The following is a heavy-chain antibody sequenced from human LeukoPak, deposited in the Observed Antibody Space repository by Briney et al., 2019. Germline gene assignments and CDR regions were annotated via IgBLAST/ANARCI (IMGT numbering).Heavy chain of an antibody. J-gene: IGHJ5*02. CDR1: GGSITSHS. D-gene: IGHD2-15*01. CDR3: ARDTDRRSSPGSWFDP. Sequence: SETLSLTCTVSGGSITSHSWSRIRQPPGKGLEWIGYIFYSGHTNYNPSLRSRVTISVDTSKTQFSLRLSSVTAADTAVYYCARDTDRRSSPGSWFDPWGQGTLVTVSS. CDR2: IFYSGHT. V-gene: IGHV4-59*11.